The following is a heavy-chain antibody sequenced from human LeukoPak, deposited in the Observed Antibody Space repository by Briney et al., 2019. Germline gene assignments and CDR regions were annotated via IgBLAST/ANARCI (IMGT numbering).Heavy chain of an antibody. CDR3: ARDDSGSYYFGY. CDR1: GYTFTGYY. J-gene: IGHJ4*02. Sequence: ASVTVSCKASGYTFTGYYMHWVRQAPGQGLEWMGWINPNSGGTNYAQKFQGRVTMTRDTSISTAYMELSRLRSDDTAVYYCARDDSGSYYFGYWGQGTLVTVSS. V-gene: IGHV1-2*02. D-gene: IGHD1-26*01. CDR2: INPNSGGT.